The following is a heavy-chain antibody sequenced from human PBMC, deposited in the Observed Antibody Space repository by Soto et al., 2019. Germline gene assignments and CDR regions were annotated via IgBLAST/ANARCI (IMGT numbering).Heavy chain of an antibody. CDR3: AIGPWSGSGSYPIYYYGMDV. CDR2: MNPNSGNT. D-gene: IGHD3-10*01. V-gene: IGHV1-8*01. J-gene: IGHJ6*02. Sequence: ASVKVSCKASGYTFTSYDINWVRQATGQGLEWMGWMNPNSGNTGYAQKFQGRVTMTRNTSISTAYMELSSLRSEDTAVYYCAIGPWSGSGSYPIYYYGMDVWGQGTTVTVSS. CDR1: GYTFTSYD.